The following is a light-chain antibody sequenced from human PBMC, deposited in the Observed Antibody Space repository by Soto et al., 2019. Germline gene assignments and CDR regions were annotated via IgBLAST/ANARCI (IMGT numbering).Light chain of an antibody. CDR2: AAS. CDR3: EQSYSTSIT. V-gene: IGKV1-39*01. J-gene: IGKJ5*01. Sequence: DFQMTQSPSSLSASVGDRVTITCRASQSISSYLNWYQQKPGKAPKLLIYAASSLQSGVPSRFSGSGSGTDFTITISSLQPEDFATYYCEQSYSTSITSGQGTPLEIK. CDR1: QSISSY.